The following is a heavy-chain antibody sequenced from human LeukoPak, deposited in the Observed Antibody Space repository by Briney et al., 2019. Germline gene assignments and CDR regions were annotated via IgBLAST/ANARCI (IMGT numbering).Heavy chain of an antibody. CDR2: ISGSGGST. J-gene: IGHJ4*02. CDR3: AKDRARYNWTPFDY. CDR1: GFTFSSYA. Sequence: GGSLRLSCAASGFTFSSYAMSWVRQAPGKGLEWGSAISGSGGSTYYADSVKGRFTISRDNSKNTLYLQMNSLRAEDTAVYYCAKDRARYNWTPFDYWGQGTLVTVSS. V-gene: IGHV3-23*01. D-gene: IGHD1-1*01.